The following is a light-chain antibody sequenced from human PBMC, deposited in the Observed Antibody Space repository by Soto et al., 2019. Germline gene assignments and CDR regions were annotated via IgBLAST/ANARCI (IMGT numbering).Light chain of an antibody. Sequence: EIVLTQSPGTLSLSPGERATLSCRASQSVSSSYLAWYQQKPGQAPRLLIYGASSRATGIPDRFSGSGSGTDFTLTISRLEPEEFAVYYCQQYGRSPGYTFGQGTKLEIK. CDR1: QSVSSSY. CDR2: GAS. V-gene: IGKV3-20*01. J-gene: IGKJ2*01. CDR3: QQYGRSPGYT.